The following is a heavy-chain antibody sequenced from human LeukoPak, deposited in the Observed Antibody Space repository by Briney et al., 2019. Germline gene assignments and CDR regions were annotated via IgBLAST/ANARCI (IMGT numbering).Heavy chain of an antibody. CDR2: IYPGDSDT. Sequence: GESLKISCKGSGYGFTSYWIGWVRQMPGKGPEWMGIIYPGDSDTKYSPSLQGQVTISADKSNSTAYLHWTSLKASDTAMYYCARVGWIQPWGDVFDIWGQGTMVTVSS. J-gene: IGHJ3*02. CDR3: ARVGWIQPWGDVFDI. CDR1: GYGFTSYW. D-gene: IGHD5-18*01. V-gene: IGHV5-51*01.